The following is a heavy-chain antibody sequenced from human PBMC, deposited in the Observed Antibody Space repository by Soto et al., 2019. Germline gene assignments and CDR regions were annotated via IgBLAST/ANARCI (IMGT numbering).Heavy chain of an antibody. Sequence: QVQLQESGPGLVKPSETLSLTCTVSGGSISSYYWSWIRQPPGKGLEWIGYIYYSGSTNYNPSLKSRVTIAVDTSKNQFSLKLSSVTAADTAVYYCARAWGYYFDYWGQGTLVTVSS. CDR3: ARAWGYYFDY. CDR1: GGSISSYY. CDR2: IYYSGST. J-gene: IGHJ4*02. D-gene: IGHD3-16*01. V-gene: IGHV4-59*01.